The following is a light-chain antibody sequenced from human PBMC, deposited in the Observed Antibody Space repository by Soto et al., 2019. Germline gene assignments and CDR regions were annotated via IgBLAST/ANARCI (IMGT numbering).Light chain of an antibody. Sequence: QSVLTQPPSVSGAPGQRVTISCTGSSSNIGAGFDVHWYQHLRGTAPKLLIYDNNNRPSGVPDRFSSSKSGTSASLAITGLQAEDEADYYCQSYDSSLLHVVFGGGTKLTVL. V-gene: IGLV1-40*01. CDR1: SSNIGAGFD. J-gene: IGLJ2*01. CDR2: DNN. CDR3: QSYDSSLLHVV.